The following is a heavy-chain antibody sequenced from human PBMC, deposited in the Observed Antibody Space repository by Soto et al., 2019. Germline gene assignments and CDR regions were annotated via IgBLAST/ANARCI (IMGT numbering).Heavy chain of an antibody. CDR1: GGSISSGDYY. J-gene: IGHJ4*02. CDR3: ARAADCSGGSCYFFLGY. CDR2: IYYSGST. D-gene: IGHD2-15*01. V-gene: IGHV4-30-4*01. Sequence: QVQLQESGPGLVKPSQTLSLTCTVSGGSISSGDYYWSWIRQPPGKGLEWIGYIYYSGSTYYNPSLKSRVTISVDTSKNQFSLKLSSVTAADTAVYYWARAADCSGGSCYFFLGYWGQGTLVTVSS.